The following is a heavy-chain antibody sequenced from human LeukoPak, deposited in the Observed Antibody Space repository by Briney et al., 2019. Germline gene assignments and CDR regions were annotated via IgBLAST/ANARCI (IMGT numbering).Heavy chain of an antibody. V-gene: IGHV3-33*01. CDR3: VRDPPRYSSGWPFDY. CDR1: GFTFSSYG. J-gene: IGHJ4*02. CDR2: IWYDGSNK. D-gene: IGHD6-19*01. Sequence: GRSLRLSCAASGFTFSSYGMHWVRQAPGKGLEWVAVIWYDGSNKYYADSVKGRFTISRDNSRNTLYLQMNSLRAEDTAVYYCVRDPPRYSSGWPFDYWGQGTLVTVSS.